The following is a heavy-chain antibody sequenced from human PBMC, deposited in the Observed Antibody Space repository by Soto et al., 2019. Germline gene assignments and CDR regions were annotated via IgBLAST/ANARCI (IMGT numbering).Heavy chain of an antibody. CDR1: GGSLRGNY. J-gene: IGHJ4*02. CDR2: THHSGST. V-gene: IGHV4-34*01. CDR3: ARTTAAIHLNY. D-gene: IGHD2-21*02. Sequence: LSETLSLTCAVYGGSLRGNYWVWIRQPPGKGLEWIGETHHSGSTAYNPSLKSRVTISVDTSRNQFSLKLNSVTAADTAVYYCARTTAAIHLNYWSQGTLVTVSS.